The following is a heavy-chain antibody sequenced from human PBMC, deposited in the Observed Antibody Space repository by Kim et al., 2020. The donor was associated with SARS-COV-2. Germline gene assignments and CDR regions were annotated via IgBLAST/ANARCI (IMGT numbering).Heavy chain of an antibody. CDR2: ISGSGLNL. V-gene: IGHV3-11*01. CDR1: GFTFSDQY. CDR3: AREYNGYAYYYMGV. J-gene: IGHJ6*03. Sequence: GGSLRLSCAASGFTFSDQYMIWIRQAPGKGLEWVAYISGSGLNLNYADSVRGRFTVSRDNAKNSLYLQMNSLRADDTAVYYCAREYNGYAYYYMGVWGKG. D-gene: IGHD5-12*01.